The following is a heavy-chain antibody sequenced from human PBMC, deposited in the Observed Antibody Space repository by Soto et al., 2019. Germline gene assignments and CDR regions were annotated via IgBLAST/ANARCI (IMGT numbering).Heavy chain of an antibody. CDR3: ATVGSYYDSSGYHGVRSFDY. CDR1: GYTFTDYY. J-gene: IGHJ4*02. V-gene: IGHV1-69-2*01. D-gene: IGHD3-22*01. CDR2: VDPEDGET. Sequence: RASVKVSCKVSGYTFTDYYMHWVQQAPGKGLEWMGLVDPEDGETIYAEKFQGRVTITADTSTDTAYMELSSLRSEDTAVYYCATVGSYYDSSGYHGVRSFDYWGQGTLVTVSS.